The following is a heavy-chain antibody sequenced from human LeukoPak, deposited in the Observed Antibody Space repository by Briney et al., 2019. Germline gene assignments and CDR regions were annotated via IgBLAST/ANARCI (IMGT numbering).Heavy chain of an antibody. Sequence: GGSLRLSCAASGFPFSNYWMTWVRQAPGKGLEWVANIKRDGSLIYYVDSVKGRFTLSRDNAKNSLYLQMNSLRAEDTAVYYCARDRGHYYGSGSYSHWGQGTLVTVSS. V-gene: IGHV3-7*03. CDR3: ARDRGHYYGSGSYSH. D-gene: IGHD3-10*01. J-gene: IGHJ4*02. CDR2: IKRDGSLI. CDR1: GFPFSNYW.